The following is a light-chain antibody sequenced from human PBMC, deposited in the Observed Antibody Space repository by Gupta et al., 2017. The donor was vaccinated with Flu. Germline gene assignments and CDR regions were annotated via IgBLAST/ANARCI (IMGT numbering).Light chain of an antibody. CDR2: GAS. Sequence: EIVLTQSPGTLSLSPGERATLSCRASQTVSSPYLAWYQWKPGQAPRLLIYGASNRAIGIPDRFGGSGSGTDFTLTISRLEPEDFAVYYCHQDVSSPGFRQETKVGIK. CDR3: HQDVSSPG. CDR1: QTVSSPY. V-gene: IGKV3-20*01. J-gene: IGKJ1*01.